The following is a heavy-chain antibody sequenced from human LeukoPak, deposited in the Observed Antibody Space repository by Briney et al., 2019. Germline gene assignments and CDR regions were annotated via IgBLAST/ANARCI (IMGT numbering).Heavy chain of an antibody. CDR3: ARTTSGATFSDYYYYHMDV. V-gene: IGHV3-21*01. J-gene: IGHJ6*03. CDR2: ITSSSTYI. D-gene: IGHD1-26*01. Sequence: KPGGSLRLSCAASGFTFSSYSMNWVRQAPGKGLEWVSSITSSSTYIHYADSVKGRFTISRDNAKNSLYLQMNSLRAEDTAVYYCARTTSGATFSDYYYYHMDVWGKGTTVTVSS. CDR1: GFTFSSYS.